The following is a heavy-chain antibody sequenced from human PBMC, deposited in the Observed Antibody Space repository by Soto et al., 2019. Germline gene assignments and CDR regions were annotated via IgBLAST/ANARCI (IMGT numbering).Heavy chain of an antibody. CDR1: GFTFSSHG. CDR3: FKVGRYFDWLIYGMDV. J-gene: IGHJ6*02. CDR2: ISYDGSSK. D-gene: IGHD3-9*01. Sequence: GGSLRLSCAASGFTFSSHGMHWVRQAPGKGLEWVTLISYDGSSKYYADSVQGRFTISRDNSKNTLYLQMNSLRAEDTAVYYCFKVGRYFDWLIYGMDVWGQGTTVTVSS. V-gene: IGHV3-30*18.